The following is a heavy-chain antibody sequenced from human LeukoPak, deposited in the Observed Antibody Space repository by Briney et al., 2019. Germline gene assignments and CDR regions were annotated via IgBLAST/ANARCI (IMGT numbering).Heavy chain of an antibody. CDR3: ARGGYDSSGYYQYYFDY. V-gene: IGHV3-23*01. J-gene: IGHJ4*02. CDR2: ISGSGGST. D-gene: IGHD3-22*01. CDR1: GFTFSSYA. Sequence: AGGSLRLSCAASGFTFSSYAMDWVRQAPGKGLEWVSAISGSGGSTYYADSVKGRFTISRDNSKNTLYLQMSSLRAEDTAVYYCARGGYDSSGYYQYYFDYWGQGTLVTVSS.